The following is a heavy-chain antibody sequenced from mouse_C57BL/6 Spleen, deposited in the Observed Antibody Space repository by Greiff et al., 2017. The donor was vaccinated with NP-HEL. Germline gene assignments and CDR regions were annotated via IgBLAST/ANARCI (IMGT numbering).Heavy chain of an antibody. D-gene: IGHD2-4*01. V-gene: IGHV1-53*01. CDR1: GYTFTSYW. CDR3: ARGLYYDYDGTAD. Sequence: QVQLQQPGTELVKPGASVKLSCKASGYTFTSYWMHWVKQRPGQGLEWIGIINPSNGGTNYNEKFKSKATLTVDKSSSTAYMQLSSLTSEDSAVDYCARGLYYDYDGTADWGQGTLVTVSA. J-gene: IGHJ3*01. CDR2: INPSNGGT.